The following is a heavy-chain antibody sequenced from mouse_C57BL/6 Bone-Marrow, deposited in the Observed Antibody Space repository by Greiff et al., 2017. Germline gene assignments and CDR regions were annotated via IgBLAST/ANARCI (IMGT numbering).Heavy chain of an antibody. CDR3: ARLYWYFDV. Sequence: QVQLQQPGAELVMPGASVKLSCKASGYTFTSYWMHWVKQRPGQGLEWIGEIDPSDSYNNYNQKFKGKSTLTVDKYSSTAYMQLSSLTSEDSAVYYCARLYWYFDVLGTGTTITVSS. CDR1: GYTFTSYW. J-gene: IGHJ1*03. V-gene: IGHV1-69*01. CDR2: IDPSDSYN.